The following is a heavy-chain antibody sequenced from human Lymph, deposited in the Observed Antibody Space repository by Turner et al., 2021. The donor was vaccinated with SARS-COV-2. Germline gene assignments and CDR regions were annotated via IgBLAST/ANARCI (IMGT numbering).Heavy chain of an antibody. CDR2: ISGDGGST. CDR3: AKDPGYCSGGSCYSRTYFDY. V-gene: IGHV3-43*02. D-gene: IGHD2-15*01. J-gene: IGHJ4*02. CDR1: GLTSADYA. Sequence: EVQLVESGGGVVQPGGSLRLSCAASGLTSADYAMHWVRQAPGKGLEWVSLISGDGGSTYSADSVKGRFTISRDNSKNSLYLQMNSLRTEDTALYYCAKDPGYCSGGSCYSRTYFDYWGQGTLVTVSS.